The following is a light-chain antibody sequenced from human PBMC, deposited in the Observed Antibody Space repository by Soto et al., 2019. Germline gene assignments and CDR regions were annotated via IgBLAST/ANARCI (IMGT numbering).Light chain of an antibody. V-gene: IGKV1-9*01. CDR2: DAY. Sequence: DIQLTQSPSFLSASVGDRVTITCRASQGISNYLAWYQQKPGNPPNLLIYDAYTLQSGVPSRFSCSGSGTEFTLTISSLQPEDFATYYCHQLNTYPRGFTFGPGTKVHIK. CDR1: QGISNY. J-gene: IGKJ3*01. CDR3: HQLNTYPRGFT.